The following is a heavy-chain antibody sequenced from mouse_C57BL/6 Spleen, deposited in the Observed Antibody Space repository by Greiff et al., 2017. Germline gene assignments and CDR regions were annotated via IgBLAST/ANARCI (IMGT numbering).Heavy chain of an antibody. CDR2: IDPSDSYT. CDR3: ERRSSGYAMDY. V-gene: IGHV1-59*01. Sequence: QVQLQQPGAELVRPGTSVKLSCKASGYTFTSYWMHWVKQRPGQGLEWIGVIDPSDSYTNYNQKFKGKATLTVDTSSSTAYMQLSSLTSEDSAVYYCERRSSGYAMDYWGQGKSVTVSS. J-gene: IGHJ4*01. D-gene: IGHD1-1*01. CDR1: GYTFTSYW.